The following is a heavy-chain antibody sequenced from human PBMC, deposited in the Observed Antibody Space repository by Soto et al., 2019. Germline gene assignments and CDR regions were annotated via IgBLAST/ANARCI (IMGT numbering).Heavy chain of an antibody. V-gene: IGHV4-30-4*01. Sequence: QVELQESGPGLVKPSQTLSLTCTVSGGSISSGDYYWSWIRQPPGKGLEWIGYNYYRGSTYYNRSLKITVTISVATTTIHLPLNLRTVAAAATAECYSARERPDGTRPYPWGQGTLVSVSS. CDR3: ARERPDGTRPYP. CDR2: NYYRGST. D-gene: IGHD2-2*01. CDR1: GGSISSGDYY. J-gene: IGHJ5*02.